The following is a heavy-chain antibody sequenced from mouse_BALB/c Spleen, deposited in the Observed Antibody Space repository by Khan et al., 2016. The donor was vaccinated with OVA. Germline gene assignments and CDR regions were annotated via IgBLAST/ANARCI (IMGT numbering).Heavy chain of an antibody. V-gene: IGHV5-17*02. D-gene: IGHD1-1*01. CDR1: GFTFSSFG. Sequence: EVELVESGGGLVQPGGSRKLSCAASGFTFSSFGIHWVRQAPEKGLEWVAYISGDSSTIYYADTVKGRFTISRDNLKNTLFLQMTSLRSEDTAMYYCARSYFYGYYFDQWGQGTTLTVSS. CDR2: ISGDSSTI. CDR3: ARSYFYGYYFDQ. J-gene: IGHJ2*01.